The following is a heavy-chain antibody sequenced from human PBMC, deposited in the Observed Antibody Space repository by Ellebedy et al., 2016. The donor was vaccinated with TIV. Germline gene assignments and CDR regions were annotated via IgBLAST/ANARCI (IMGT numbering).Heavy chain of an antibody. CDR1: GGTFSRHA. D-gene: IGHD5-12*01. CDR3: ARDIEATIGFFDS. CDR2: IIPIFAIT. J-gene: IGHJ4*02. Sequence: SVKVSXXASGGTFSRHAISWVRQAPGQGLEWMGGIIPIFAITNYAQKFHGRVTITADESTSTVNMELSSLRSDDTAVYYCARDIEATIGFFDSWGQGTLLTVSS. V-gene: IGHV1-69*13.